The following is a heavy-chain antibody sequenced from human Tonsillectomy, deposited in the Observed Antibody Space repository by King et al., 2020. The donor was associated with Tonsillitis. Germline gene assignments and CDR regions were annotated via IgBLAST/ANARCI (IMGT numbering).Heavy chain of an antibody. CDR2: IYPGDSDT. V-gene: IGHV5-51*01. D-gene: IGHD6-19*01. Sequence: QLVQSGAEVKKPGESLKISCKGSGYRFTSYWIGWVRQMPGKGLEWMRIIYPGDSDTRYNPSFQGQVTISTDNSISTAYLQWSSLKASDTAMYYCARGRPEIAVAGLGGYYFDYWGQGTLVTVSS. CDR3: ARGRPEIAVAGLGGYYFDY. CDR1: GYRFTSYW. J-gene: IGHJ4*02.